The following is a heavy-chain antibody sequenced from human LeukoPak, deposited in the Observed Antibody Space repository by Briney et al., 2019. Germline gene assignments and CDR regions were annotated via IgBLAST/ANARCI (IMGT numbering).Heavy chain of an antibody. CDR1: GFTFSSYE. CDR3: ARDPGGDSSGWQPIDYYFDY. V-gene: IGHV3-48*03. J-gene: IGHJ4*02. CDR2: ISSSGSTI. D-gene: IGHD6-19*01. Sequence: GGSLRLSCAASGFTFSSYEMNWVRQAPGKGLEWVSYISSSGSTIYYADSVKGRLTISRDNAKNSLYLQMNSLRAEDTAVYYCARDPGGDSSGWQPIDYYFDYWGQGTLVTVSS.